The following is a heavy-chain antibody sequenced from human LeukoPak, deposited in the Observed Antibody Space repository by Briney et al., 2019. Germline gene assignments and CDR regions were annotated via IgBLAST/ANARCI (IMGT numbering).Heavy chain of an antibody. CDR3: AKSRWDTAMAPLDY. CDR1: GFTFSSYA. Sequence: GGSLRLSCAASGFTFSSYAMSWVRQAPGKGLEWVSAISGSGGSTYYADSVKGRFTISRDNSKNTLYLQMNSLRAEDTAVYYCAKSRWDTAMAPLDYWGQGTLVTVSP. D-gene: IGHD5-18*01. J-gene: IGHJ4*02. V-gene: IGHV3-23*01. CDR2: ISGSGGST.